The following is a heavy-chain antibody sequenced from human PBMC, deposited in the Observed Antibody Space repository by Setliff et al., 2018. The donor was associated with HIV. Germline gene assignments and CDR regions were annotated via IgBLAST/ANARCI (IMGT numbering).Heavy chain of an antibody. D-gene: IGHD6-19*01. J-gene: IGHJ6*03. V-gene: IGHV3-30*02. Sequence: GGSLRLSCAASGLTFSNYGMYWVRQAPGKGLEWVAFIRYDGSNKYHAGSVRGRLTISRDNSKNTLYLQMNSLRPEDTAVYYCARGSSGWGMDFYYYYMDVWGEGTTVTVSS. CDR1: GLTFSNYG. CDR2: IRYDGSNK. CDR3: ARGSSGWGMDFYYYYMDV.